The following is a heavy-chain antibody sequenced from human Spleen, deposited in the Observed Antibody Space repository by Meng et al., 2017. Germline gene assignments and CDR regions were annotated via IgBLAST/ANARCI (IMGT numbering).Heavy chain of an antibody. V-gene: IGHV2-5*08. CDR2: IYWDDDK. CDR3: AHSSSAWNHAFDI. J-gene: IGHJ3*02. CDR1: GYSITGSYN. Sequence: QTLSLTCAVPGYSITGSYNWGWIRQPPGKALEWLALIYWDDDKRYSPSLKTSISITKDTTKKQVVLTMTNMDPVDTATYYFAHSSSAWNHAFDIWGQGTMVTVSS. D-gene: IGHD6-19*01.